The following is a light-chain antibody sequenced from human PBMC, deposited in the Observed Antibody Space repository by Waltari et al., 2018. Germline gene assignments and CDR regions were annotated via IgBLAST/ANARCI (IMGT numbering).Light chain of an antibody. V-gene: IGKV3-20*01. Sequence: EIVLTQSPGTLSLSPGERATLACRASQSVRSNYLAWYQQKPGQAPMLLIYGASTRATGTPDRCSGSGSGTDFTLTVSRLESEDFAVYYCQQYGNSPETFGQGTKVEIK. CDR2: GAS. CDR1: QSVRSNY. CDR3: QQYGNSPET. J-gene: IGKJ1*01.